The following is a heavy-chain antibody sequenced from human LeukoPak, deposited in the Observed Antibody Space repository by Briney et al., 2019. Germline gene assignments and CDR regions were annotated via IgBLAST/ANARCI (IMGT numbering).Heavy chain of an antibody. CDR2: ISGSGGST. CDR3: ASSQPLRGFHS. CDR1: GFTFRNYS. V-gene: IGHV3-23*01. Sequence: GGSLRLSCAASGFTFRNYSMSWVRQAPGKGLDWVSVISGSGGSTYYADSVKGRLTISRDNSKNTLYLQMNSLRAEDTAVYYCASSQPLRGFHSWGKGNLLTVSS. J-gene: IGHJ1*01. D-gene: IGHD3-10*01.